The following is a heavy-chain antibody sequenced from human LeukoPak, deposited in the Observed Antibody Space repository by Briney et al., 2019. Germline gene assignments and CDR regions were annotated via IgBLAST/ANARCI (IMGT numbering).Heavy chain of an antibody. CDR3: AREPDMVTFGGVTAKYFDL. D-gene: IGHD3-16*01. CDR1: GGSISSGGYY. Sequence: SETLSLTCTVSGGSISSGGYYWSWIRQHPGKGLEWIGYIYYSGSTYSNPSLKSRITISVDTSKNQFSLKLTSVTAADTAVYYCAREPDMVTFGGVTAKYFDLWGRGTLVTVSS. CDR2: IYYSGST. J-gene: IGHJ2*01. V-gene: IGHV4-31*03.